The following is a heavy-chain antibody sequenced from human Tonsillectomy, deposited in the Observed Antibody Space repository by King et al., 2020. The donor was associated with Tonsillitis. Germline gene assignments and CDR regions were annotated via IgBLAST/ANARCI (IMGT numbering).Heavy chain of an antibody. V-gene: IGHV1-2*02. CDR2: INPNSGVT. J-gene: IGHJ4*02. Sequence: VQLVESGADVKKPGASVKVSCKASGFTFTGYYIHWVRQAPGQGLEWMGWINPNSGVTNYAQRFQGRVTMTRDTSISTAYMELSRLTSDDTAMFYCARDVGGYSYGLFNYWGQGTRVTVSS. CDR1: GFTFTGYY. CDR3: ARDVGGYSYGLFNY. D-gene: IGHD5-18*01.